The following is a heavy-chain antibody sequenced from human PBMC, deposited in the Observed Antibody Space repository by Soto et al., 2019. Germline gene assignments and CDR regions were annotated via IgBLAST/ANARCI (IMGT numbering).Heavy chain of an antibody. V-gene: IGHV5-10-1*01. D-gene: IGHD5-18*01. J-gene: IGHJ4*02. CDR3: VRHQGERWIKLRHFDY. Sequence: GESLKISCKGSGYSFTSYWISWVRQMPGKGLEWMGRIDPSDSYTNYSPSFQGHVTISADKSISTAYLQWSSLKASDTAMYYCVRHQGERWIKLRHFDYWGQGSLVSVS. CDR2: IDPSDSYT. CDR1: GYSFTSYW.